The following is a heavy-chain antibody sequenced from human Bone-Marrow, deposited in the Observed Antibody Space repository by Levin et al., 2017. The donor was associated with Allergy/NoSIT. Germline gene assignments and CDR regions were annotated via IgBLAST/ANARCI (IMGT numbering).Heavy chain of an antibody. V-gene: IGHV3-30*18. CDR2: ISYDGSNK. Sequence: GESLKISCAASGITFSSYGMHWVRQAPGKGLEWVAVISYDGSNKYYADSVKGRFTISRDNSKNTLYLQMNSLRAEDTAVYYCAKNLAQWEPYYYYGMDVWGQGTTVTVSS. J-gene: IGHJ6*02. CDR1: GITFSSYG. D-gene: IGHD1-26*01. CDR3: AKNLAQWEPYYYYGMDV.